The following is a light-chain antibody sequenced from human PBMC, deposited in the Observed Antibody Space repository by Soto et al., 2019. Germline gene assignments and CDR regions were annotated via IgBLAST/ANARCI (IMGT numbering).Light chain of an antibody. V-gene: IGKV3-15*01. Sequence: IVMTQSPTTLSVAPGERATLSCRASQSVSSNLAWYQQKPGQAPRLLIYGASTRATGIPARFSGSGSGTEFTLTISSLQSEDFAVYYCQQYNNWAGTFGQGTKVDI. J-gene: IGKJ1*01. CDR1: QSVSSN. CDR3: QQYNNWAGT. CDR2: GAS.